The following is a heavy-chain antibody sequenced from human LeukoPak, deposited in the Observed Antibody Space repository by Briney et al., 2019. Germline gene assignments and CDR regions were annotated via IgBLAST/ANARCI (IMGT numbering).Heavy chain of an antibody. D-gene: IGHD2-21*02. J-gene: IGHJ4*02. CDR1: GYTFTGYY. V-gene: IGHV1-2*02. Sequence: ASVKVSCKASGYTFTGYYMHWVRQAPGHGLEWMGWINPNSGGTNYAQKFQGRVTMTRDTSISTAYMELSRLRSDDTAVYYCARDIFPYCGGDCYVDYWGQGTLVTVSS. CDR2: INPNSGGT. CDR3: ARDIFPYCGGDCYVDY.